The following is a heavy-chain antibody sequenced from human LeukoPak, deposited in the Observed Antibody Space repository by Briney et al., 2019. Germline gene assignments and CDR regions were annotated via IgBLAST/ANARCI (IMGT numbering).Heavy chain of an antibody. J-gene: IGHJ6*02. CDR1: GYTFTSYG. V-gene: IGHV1-18*01. CDR2: ISAYNGNT. Sequence: ASVKVSCKASGYTFTSYGISWVRQAPGQGLEWMGWISAYNGNTNYAQKLQGRVTMTTDTSTSTAYMELRSLRSDDTAVYYCARDRIRGPVRFLEWLSGDYYGMDVWGQGTTVTVSS. CDR3: ARDRIRGPVRFLEWLSGDYYGMDV. D-gene: IGHD3-3*01.